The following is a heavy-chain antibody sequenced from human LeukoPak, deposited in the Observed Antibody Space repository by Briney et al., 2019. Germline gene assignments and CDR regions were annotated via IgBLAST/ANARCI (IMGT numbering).Heavy chain of an antibody. D-gene: IGHD2-2*03. Sequence: PSETLSLTCAVYGGSFSGYCWSWIRQRPGKGLEWIGEINHSGSTNYNPSLKSRVTISVDTSKNKFSLKLSSVTAADTAVYYCARVHGYCSSTSCYAGSGAESGQQIDYWGQGTLVTVSS. V-gene: IGHV4-34*01. CDR3: ARVHGYCSSTSCYAGSGAESGQQIDY. J-gene: IGHJ4*02. CDR2: INHSGST. CDR1: GGSFSGYC.